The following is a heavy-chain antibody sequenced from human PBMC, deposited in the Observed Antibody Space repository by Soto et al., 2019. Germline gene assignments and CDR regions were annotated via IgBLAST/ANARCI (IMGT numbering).Heavy chain of an antibody. CDR3: ALFTISIFVTSFGEDRSMYV. J-gene: IGHJ3*01. Sequence: GGSLRLSCAASGFTFSSYAMSWGLQAPGKGLEWVSAISGSGGSTYYADSVKGRFTISRDNSKNTLYLQMNSLRAEDTAVYYCALFTISIFVTSFGEDRSMYVCGRG. V-gene: IGHV3-23*01. CDR1: GFTFSSYA. CDR2: ISGSGGST. D-gene: IGHD3-3*02.